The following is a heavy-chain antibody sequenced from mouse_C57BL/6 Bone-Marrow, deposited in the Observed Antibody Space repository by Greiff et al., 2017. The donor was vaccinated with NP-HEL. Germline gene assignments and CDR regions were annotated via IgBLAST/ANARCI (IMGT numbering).Heavy chain of an antibody. V-gene: IGHV1-63*01. CDR2: IYPGGGYT. CDR1: GYTFTNYW. J-gene: IGHJ3*01. Sequence: QVQLKESGAELVRPGTSVKMSCKASGYTFTNYWIGWAKQRPGHGLEWIGDIYPGGGYTNYNEKFKGKATLTADKSSSTAYMQFSSLTSEDSASYYGARGADDGYYAPFAYWGQGTLVTVSA. D-gene: IGHD2-3*01. CDR3: ARGADDGYYAPFAY.